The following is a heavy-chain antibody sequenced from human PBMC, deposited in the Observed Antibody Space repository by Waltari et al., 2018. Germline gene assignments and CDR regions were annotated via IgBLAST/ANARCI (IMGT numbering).Heavy chain of an antibody. V-gene: IGHV1-24*01. Sequence: QVQLVQSGAEVKKPGASVKVSCKVSGYTLTELSMQWVRQPLAKVLEWMGGLDAEDGGTIYARKFQGRVTRTEYTSTDTAYMELSSLRSEDTAVYYCATVPSRYCSGGSCHSGYWGQGTLVTVSS. CDR3: ATVPSRYCSGGSCHSGY. CDR1: GYTLTELS. J-gene: IGHJ4*02. D-gene: IGHD2-15*01. CDR2: LDAEDGGT.